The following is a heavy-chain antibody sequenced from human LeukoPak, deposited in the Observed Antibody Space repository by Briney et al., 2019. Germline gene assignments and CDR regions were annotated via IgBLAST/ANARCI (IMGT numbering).Heavy chain of an antibody. CDR3: ASSSTDYYDSSGYGAFDI. V-gene: IGHV4-30-4*01. CDR2: IYYSGST. D-gene: IGHD3-22*01. Sequence: PSRTLSLTCTVSGGSISSGDYYWSWIRQPPGKGLEWIGYIYYSGSTYYNPSLKSRVTISVDTSKNQFSLKLSSVTAADTAVYYCASSSTDYYDSSGYGAFDIWGQGTMVTVSS. CDR1: GGSISSGDYY. J-gene: IGHJ3*02.